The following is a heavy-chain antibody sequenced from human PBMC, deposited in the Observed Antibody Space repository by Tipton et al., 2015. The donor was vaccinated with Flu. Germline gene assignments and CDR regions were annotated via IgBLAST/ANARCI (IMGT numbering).Heavy chain of an antibody. V-gene: IGHV4-38-2*01. Sequence: TLSLTCAVSGYSISSGYYWGWIRQPPGKGLEWIGSIYHTGITYYNPSLKSRVSISVDTSKNKFSLKMSSVTAADTAVYYCVMTVIHGHVGTLDIWGQGTMVTVSP. J-gene: IGHJ3*02. CDR3: VMTVIHGHVGTLDI. CDR1: GYSISSGYY. CDR2: IYHTGIT. D-gene: IGHD2-21*02.